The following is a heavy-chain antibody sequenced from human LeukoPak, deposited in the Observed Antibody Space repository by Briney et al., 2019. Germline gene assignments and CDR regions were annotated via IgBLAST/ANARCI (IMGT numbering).Heavy chain of an antibody. J-gene: IGHJ4*02. CDR1: EFTLNSYW. CDR2: IDSDGSST. V-gene: IGHV3-74*01. Sequence: GGSLRLSCTASEFTLNSYWMHWVRQAPGKGLVWVSHIDSDGSSTNYADSVKGRLTISRDNAKNTVYLQMNSLRADDTAVYYCARGRHGARYFDYWGQGTLVTVSS. CDR3: ARGRHGARYFDY. D-gene: IGHD4/OR15-4a*01.